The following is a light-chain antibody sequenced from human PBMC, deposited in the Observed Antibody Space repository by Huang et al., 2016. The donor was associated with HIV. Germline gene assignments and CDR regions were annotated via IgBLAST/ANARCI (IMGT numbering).Light chain of an antibody. Sequence: DIQMTQSPSSLSASVGDRVIITCRASQSISSYLNWYQQQPGKAPNLLIYAASSWQSGVPSRCSGSGSGTDFTLTIRSLQPEDFATYYCQQSYSNTFTFGAGTKVDVK. CDR3: QQSYSNTFT. CDR1: QSISSY. CDR2: AAS. J-gene: IGKJ3*01. V-gene: IGKV1-39*01.